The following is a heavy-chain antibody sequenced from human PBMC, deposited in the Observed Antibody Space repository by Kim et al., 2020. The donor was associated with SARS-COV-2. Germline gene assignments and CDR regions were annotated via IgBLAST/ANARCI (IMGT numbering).Heavy chain of an antibody. CDR1: GFRFSDYD. CDR2: INGDGSSM. Sequence: GGSLRLSCEASGFRFSDYDMSWIRQAPGKGLEWVSYINGDGSSMKCADSVNGLFSISRDNANKSLSLQMNSLTPEDTAVYYCLREPSNWGQGTLFTVSS. CDR3: LREPSN. J-gene: IGHJ4*02. D-gene: IGHD6-6*01. V-gene: IGHV3-11*01.